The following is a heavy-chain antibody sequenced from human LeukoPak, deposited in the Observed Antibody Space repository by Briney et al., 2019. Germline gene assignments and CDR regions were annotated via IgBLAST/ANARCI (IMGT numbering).Heavy chain of an antibody. D-gene: IGHD1-26*01. CDR1: GGSFSIYC. CDR2: INQSGST. CDR3: ATMGSGSYFNF. J-gene: IGHJ4*02. Sequence: PSETLSLTCGVYGGSFSIYCWNWIRQPPGKGLEWIGEINQSGSTKYNPSLKNRVTISVDTSKNQFSLKLSSVTAADTAVYYCATMGSGSYFNFWGQGSLVTVSS. V-gene: IGHV4-34*01.